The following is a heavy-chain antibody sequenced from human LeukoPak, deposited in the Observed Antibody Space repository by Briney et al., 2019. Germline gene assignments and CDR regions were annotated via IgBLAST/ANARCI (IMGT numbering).Heavy chain of an antibody. J-gene: IGHJ4*02. Sequence: ASVKVSCKASAYTFTNFGITWVRQAPGQGLEWVGWISVYSGNTNYAQKLQGRVTMTTDTSTSTAYMELRSLRSDDTALYYCARTFDGSAYYYGDFWGQGTLVTVSS. D-gene: IGHD3-22*01. V-gene: IGHV1-18*01. CDR2: ISVYSGNT. CDR3: ARTFDGSAYYYGDF. CDR1: AYTFTNFG.